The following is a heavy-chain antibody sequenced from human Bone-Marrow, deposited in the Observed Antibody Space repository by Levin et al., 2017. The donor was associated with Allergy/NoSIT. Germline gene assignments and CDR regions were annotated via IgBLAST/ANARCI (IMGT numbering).Heavy chain of an antibody. D-gene: IGHD5-12*01. V-gene: IGHV4-59*01. CDR3: ARDVSGYDFMDY. CDR1: GDSFSSDY. CDR2: VSFSGST. Sequence: SETLSLTCTVSGDSFSSDYCSWIRQAPGKGLEWIGYVSFSGSTNYNPSLKSRVTMSVDKSKIQFSLKLNSVTAADTAVYYCARDVSGYDFMDYWGQGILVTVSS. J-gene: IGHJ4*02.